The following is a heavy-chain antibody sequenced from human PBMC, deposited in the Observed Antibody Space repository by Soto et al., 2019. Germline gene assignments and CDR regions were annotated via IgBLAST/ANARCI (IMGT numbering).Heavy chain of an antibody. D-gene: IGHD2-15*01. CDR2: IKQDGSEK. CDR1: GLTFNEYY. J-gene: IGHJ6*02. Sequence: PGESLKISCAVSGLTFNEYYMSWIRQAPGKGLEWVANIKQDGSEKYYVDSVKGRFTISRDNAKNSLYLQMNSLRAEDTAVYYCARETGYCSGGSCYFLGYYYYYGMDVWGQGTTVTVSS. CDR3: ARETGYCSGGSCYFLGYYYYYGMDV. V-gene: IGHV3-7*01.